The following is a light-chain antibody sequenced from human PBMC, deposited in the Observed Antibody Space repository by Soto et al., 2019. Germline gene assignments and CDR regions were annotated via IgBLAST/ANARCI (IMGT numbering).Light chain of an antibody. V-gene: IGLV7-46*01. J-gene: IGLJ1*01. CDR2: DTS. Sequence: QAVVTQEPSLTVSPGGTVTLTCGSSTGPVTGGHYPYWIQQKPGQAPRTLIYDTSNKHSWTPARFSGSLLGGKAALTLSGAQPEDEAEYYFLLTYSGASYVFGTGTKLTVL. CDR1: TGPVTGGHY. CDR3: LLTYSGASYV.